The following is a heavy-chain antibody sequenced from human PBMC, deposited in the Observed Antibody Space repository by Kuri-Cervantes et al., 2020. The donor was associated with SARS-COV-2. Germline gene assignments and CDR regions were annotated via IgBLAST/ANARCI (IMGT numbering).Heavy chain of an antibody. D-gene: IGHD2-15*01. V-gene: IGHV3-9*01. Sequence: LSLTCAASGFTLDDYAMHWVRQAPGKGLEWVSGISWNSGSIGYADSVKGRFTISRDNAKSSLYLQMNSLRAEDTALYYCAKDMESGGSYSTFDYWGQGTLVTVSS. J-gene: IGHJ4*02. CDR3: AKDMESGGSYSTFDY. CDR1: GFTLDDYA. CDR2: ISWNSGSI.